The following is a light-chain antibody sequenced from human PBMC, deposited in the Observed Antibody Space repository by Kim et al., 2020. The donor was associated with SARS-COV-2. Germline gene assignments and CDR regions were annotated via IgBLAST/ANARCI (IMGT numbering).Light chain of an antibody. CDR2: AAS. CDR1: QGIATY. Sequence: DIQMTQSPSSLSASVGDRVTITCRASQGIATYLAWYQQKPGKAPKLLIYAASTLQSGVPSRFTGSGSGTDFALTISSLQPEDVATYYCQKYNTAPWTFGPGTKVEIK. CDR3: QKYNTAPWT. V-gene: IGKV1-27*01. J-gene: IGKJ1*01.